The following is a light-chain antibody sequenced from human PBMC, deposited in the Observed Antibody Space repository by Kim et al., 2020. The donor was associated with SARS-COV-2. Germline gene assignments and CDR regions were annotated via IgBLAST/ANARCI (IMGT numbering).Light chain of an antibody. CDR2: QDV. CDR1: DLGETY. CDR3: QAWDSNTAS. V-gene: IGLV3-1*01. Sequence: SPGQTGSSTCTGDDLGETYVGQYQQRPGQSPVLVIYQDVKRPTGIRERSSGSSSGDTATLTSSGTQAMDEAAYYCQAWDSNTASFGGGTQLTVL. J-gene: IGLJ2*01.